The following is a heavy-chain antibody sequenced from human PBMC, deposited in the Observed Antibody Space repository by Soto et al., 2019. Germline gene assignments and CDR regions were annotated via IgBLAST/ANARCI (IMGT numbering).Heavy chain of an antibody. CDR2: IKQDGSEK. D-gene: IGHD2-2*01. V-gene: IGHV3-7*01. CDR3: ARDLVVPAATYYYYYGMDV. Sequence: SLSCAASGFTFSSYWMSWVRQAPGKGLEWVANIKQDGSEKYYVDSVKGRFTISRDNAKNSLYLQMNSLRAEDTAVYYCARDLVVPAATYYYYYGMDVWGQGTTVTVSS. J-gene: IGHJ6*02. CDR1: GFTFSSYW.